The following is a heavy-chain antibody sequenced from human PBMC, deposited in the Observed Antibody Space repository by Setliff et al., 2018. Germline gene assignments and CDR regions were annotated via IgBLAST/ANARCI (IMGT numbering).Heavy chain of an antibody. Sequence: PSETLSLTCTVSGDSISSGSYHWSWIRKPAGKGLEWIGRIHPSGSTNYNPSLKSRVTISVDTSKNQFSLKVSSVTAADTAVYYCVRTTGSTHNWLDPWGPGTLVTVS. CDR3: VRTTGSTHNWLDP. V-gene: IGHV4-61*02. J-gene: IGHJ5*02. CDR2: IHPSGST. D-gene: IGHD1-1*01. CDR1: GDSISSGSYH.